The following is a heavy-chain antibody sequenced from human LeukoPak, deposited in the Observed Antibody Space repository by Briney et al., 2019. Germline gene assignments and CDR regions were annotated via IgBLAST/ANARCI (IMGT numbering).Heavy chain of an antibody. Sequence: SETLSLTCAVYGGSFSGYYWSWIRQPPGKGLEWIGEINHSGSTYYNPSLKSRVTISVDTSKNQFSLKLSSVTAADTAVYYCARDQRHYDFWSGYLGYYGMDVWGQGTTVTVSS. J-gene: IGHJ6*02. CDR2: INHSGST. V-gene: IGHV4-34*01. CDR1: GGSFSGYY. D-gene: IGHD3-3*01. CDR3: ARDQRHYDFWSGYLGYYGMDV.